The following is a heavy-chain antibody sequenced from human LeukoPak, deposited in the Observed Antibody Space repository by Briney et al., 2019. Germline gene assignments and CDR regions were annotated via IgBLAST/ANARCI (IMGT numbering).Heavy chain of an antibody. CDR1: GGSISNYY. CDR2: IYTSGST. Sequence: SETLSLTCNVSGGSISNYYWSWIRQPAGKGLELIGRIYTSGSTNYNPSLKSRVTMSVDTSKNQFSLKLSSVTAADTAVYYCARDLVTVTKGFDIWGQGTMVSVSS. V-gene: IGHV4-4*07. J-gene: IGHJ3*02. D-gene: IGHD4-17*01. CDR3: ARDLVTVTKGFDI.